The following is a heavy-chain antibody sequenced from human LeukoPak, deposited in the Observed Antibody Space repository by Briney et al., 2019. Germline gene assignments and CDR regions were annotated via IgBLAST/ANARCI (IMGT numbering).Heavy chain of an antibody. CDR3: ARTVYSSSCYDY. J-gene: IGHJ4*02. CDR1: GGSVSSGSYY. D-gene: IGHD6-13*01. CDR2: IYYSGST. V-gene: IGHV4-61*01. Sequence: PSETLSLTCTVSGGSVSSGSYYWSWIRQPPGKGLEWIGYIYYSGSTNYNPSLKSRVTISVDTSKNQFSLKLTSVTAADTAVYYCARTVYSSSCYDYWGQGTLVTVS.